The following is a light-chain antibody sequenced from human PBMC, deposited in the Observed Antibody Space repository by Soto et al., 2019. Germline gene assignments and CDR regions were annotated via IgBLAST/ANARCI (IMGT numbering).Light chain of an antibody. Sequence: EIVLTQSPATLSLSPGERATLSGRASQSVSSYLAWYQQKPGQAPRLLIYDASNSATGIPARFSGSGSGTDFTLTISSLEPEDFAIYYCQQRSNWPPVTFGGGTKVEIK. CDR2: DAS. J-gene: IGKJ4*01. CDR3: QQRSNWPPVT. V-gene: IGKV3-11*01. CDR1: QSVSSY.